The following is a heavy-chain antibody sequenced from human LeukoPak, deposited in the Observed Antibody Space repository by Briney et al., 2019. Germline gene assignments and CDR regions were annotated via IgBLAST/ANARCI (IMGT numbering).Heavy chain of an antibody. CDR3: ARTYCSSTSCYDTRYYYGMDV. Sequence: PGGSLRLSCAASGFTFSSYSMNWVRQAPGKGLEWVSSISSSGSYIYYADSVKGRFTISRDNAKNSLYLQMNSLRAEDTAVYYCARTYCSSTSCYDTRYYYGMDVWGQGTTVTVSS. V-gene: IGHV3-21*01. D-gene: IGHD2-2*01. CDR1: GFTFSSYS. J-gene: IGHJ6*02. CDR2: ISSSGSYI.